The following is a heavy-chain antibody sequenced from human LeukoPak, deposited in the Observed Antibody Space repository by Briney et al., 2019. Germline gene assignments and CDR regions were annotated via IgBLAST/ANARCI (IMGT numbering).Heavy chain of an antibody. J-gene: IGHJ4*02. CDR1: GGSISSSSYY. V-gene: IGHV4-39*01. Sequence: KSSETLSLTCTVSGGSISSSSYYWGWIRQPPGKGLEWIGSGYYTGSTYYNPSLKSRVTISVDTSKNQFSLKLSSVTAADTAVYYCARRVAADGFFDYWGQGTLVTVSS. CDR3: ARRVAADGFFDY. D-gene: IGHD6-13*01. CDR2: GYYTGST.